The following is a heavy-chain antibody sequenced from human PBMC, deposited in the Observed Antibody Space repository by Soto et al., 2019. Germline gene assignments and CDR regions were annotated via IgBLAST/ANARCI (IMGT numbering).Heavy chain of an antibody. CDR1: GSTFSDYA. CDR2: IIPLTETP. D-gene: IGHD6-13*01. J-gene: IGHJ4*02. Sequence: SVKVSCKASGSTFSDYAISWVRQAPGQGLEWMGGIIPLTETPVYAQTVQGRLTISADEVTSVAYMELSTLRSDDTAVYYCAIGTRSSWSCDFWGQGTLVTVPQ. V-gene: IGHV1-69*13. CDR3: AIGTRSSWSCDF.